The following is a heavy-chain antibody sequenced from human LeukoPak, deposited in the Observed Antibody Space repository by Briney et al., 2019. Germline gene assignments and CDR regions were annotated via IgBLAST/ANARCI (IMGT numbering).Heavy chain of an antibody. V-gene: IGHV3-23*01. J-gene: IGHJ4*02. CDR3: ARARIMITFGGVFS. Sequence: GGSLRLSCAASGFTFSSYAMSWVRQAPGKGLEWVSAISGSGGSTYYADSVKGRFTISRDNSKNTLYLQMNSLRAEGTAVYYCARARIMITFGGVFSWGQGTLVTVS. D-gene: IGHD3-16*01. CDR2: ISGSGGST. CDR1: GFTFSSYA.